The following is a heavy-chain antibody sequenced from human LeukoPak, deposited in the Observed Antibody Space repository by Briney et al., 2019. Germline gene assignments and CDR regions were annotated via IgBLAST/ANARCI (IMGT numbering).Heavy chain of an antibody. CDR1: GFTFRSYW. CDR2: INSPGDNT. D-gene: IGHD3-10*01. J-gene: IGHJ6*04. Sequence: PGGSLRLSCEVSGFTFRSYWMCWVRQAPGKGLVWVSQINSPGDNTNHADSVEGRFTISRDNAKNTLYLQMNNLRVDDTAVYYCTRGGAKVRGLSTGMDVWGRGTTVTVSS. V-gene: IGHV3-74*01. CDR3: TRGGAKVRGLSTGMDV.